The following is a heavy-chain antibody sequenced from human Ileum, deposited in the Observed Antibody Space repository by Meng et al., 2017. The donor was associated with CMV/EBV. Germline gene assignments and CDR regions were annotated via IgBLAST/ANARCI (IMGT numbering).Heavy chain of an antibody. Sequence: GESLKISCAASGFTFSSYGMHWVRQAPGKGLEWVAIIRYDGSNTYYADSVKGRFTISRDNSKNTLYLQMNSLRAEDTAVYNCAKDLTPGVQAMDVWGQGTTVTVSS. CDR3: AKDLTPGVQAMDV. J-gene: IGHJ6*02. CDR2: IRYDGSNT. CDR1: GFTFSSYG. V-gene: IGHV3-30*02. D-gene: IGHD1-1*01.